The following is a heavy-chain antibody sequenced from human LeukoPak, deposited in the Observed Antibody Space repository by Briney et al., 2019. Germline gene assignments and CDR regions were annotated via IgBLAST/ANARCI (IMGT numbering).Heavy chain of an antibody. CDR2: VSGSGDRM. Sequence: PGGSLRLSCAASGFTSSGYALNWVRRAPGKGLEWVATVSGSGDRMYHADSVKGRFTISRDNSKNTIYLQMNSLRAEDTALYYCAKAAAAPGFDFWGQGTLVTVSS. CDR1: GFTSSGYA. CDR3: AKAAAAPGFDF. D-gene: IGHD6-13*01. J-gene: IGHJ4*02. V-gene: IGHV3-23*01.